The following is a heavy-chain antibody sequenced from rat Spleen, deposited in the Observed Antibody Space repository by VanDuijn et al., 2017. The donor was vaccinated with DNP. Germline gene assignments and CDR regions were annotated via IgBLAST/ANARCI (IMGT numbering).Heavy chain of an antibody. CDR1: GFTFSDYY. CDR3: ARWGGDYFDY. Sequence: EVRLVESGGGLVQSGRSLKLSCAASGFTFSDYYMAWVRQAPTKGLEWVTSISPSGGGTYYRDSVKGRFTISRDNANRTLYLQMNSLRSEDMATYYCARWGGDYFDYWGQGVMVTVSS. J-gene: IGHJ2*01. V-gene: IGHV5-25*01. CDR2: ISPSGGGT.